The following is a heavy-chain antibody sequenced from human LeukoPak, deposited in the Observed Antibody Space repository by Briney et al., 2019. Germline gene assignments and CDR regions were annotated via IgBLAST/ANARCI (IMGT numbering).Heavy chain of an antibody. V-gene: IGHV3-23*01. CDR1: GFTFSSYA. D-gene: IGHD2-15*01. CDR2: ISGSGGST. J-gene: IGHJ4*02. CDR3: AKQSICGGSSCYSSYFDY. Sequence: GGSLRLSCAASGFTFSSYAMSWVRQAPGKGLEWVSAISGSGGSTYYADSVKGRFTISRDNSKNTLYLQMNSLRAEDTAVYYCAKQSICGGSSCYSSYFDYWGQGTLVTVSS.